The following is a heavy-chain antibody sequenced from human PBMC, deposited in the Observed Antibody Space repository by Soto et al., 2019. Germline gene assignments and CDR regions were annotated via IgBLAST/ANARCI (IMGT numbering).Heavy chain of an antibody. CDR2: IYYSGST. V-gene: IGHV4-59*01. J-gene: IGHJ4*02. CDR1: GGSISSYY. Sequence: PSETLSLTCTVSGGSISSYYCSWIRQPPGKGLEWIGYIYYSGSTNYNPSLKSRVTISVDTSKNQFSLKLSSVTAADTAVYYCARINWANTFDYCGQGTLVAVSS. D-gene: IGHD7-27*01. CDR3: ARINWANTFDY.